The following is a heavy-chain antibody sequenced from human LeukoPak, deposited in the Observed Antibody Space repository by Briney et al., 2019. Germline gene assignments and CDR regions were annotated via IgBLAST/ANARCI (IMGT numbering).Heavy chain of an antibody. Sequence: SETLSLTCTVSGGSISSYYWSWIRQPAGKGLEWIGSIYYSGSTYYNPSLKSRVTISVDTSKNQFSLKLSSVTAADTAVYYCARVGIGGSGQYFYIHYGMDVWGQGTTVTVYS. CDR1: GGSISSYY. J-gene: IGHJ6*02. CDR3: ARVGIGGSGQYFYIHYGMDV. V-gene: IGHV4-59*05. D-gene: IGHD2/OR15-2a*01. CDR2: IYYSGST.